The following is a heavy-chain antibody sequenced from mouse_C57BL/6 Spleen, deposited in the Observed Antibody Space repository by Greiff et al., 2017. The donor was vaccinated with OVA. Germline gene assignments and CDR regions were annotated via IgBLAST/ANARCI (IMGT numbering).Heavy chain of an antibody. D-gene: IGHD2-2*01. J-gene: IGHJ3*01. CDR2: IDPSDSYT. V-gene: IGHV1-69*01. CDR3: ARGGYDEEFAY. Sequence: VQLQQPGAELVMPGASVKLSCKASGYTFTSYWMHWVKQRPGQGLEWIGEIDPSDSYTNYNQKFKGKSTLTVDKSSSTAYMQISSLTSEDSAVYYCARGGYDEEFAYWGQGTLVTVSA. CDR1: GYTFTSYW.